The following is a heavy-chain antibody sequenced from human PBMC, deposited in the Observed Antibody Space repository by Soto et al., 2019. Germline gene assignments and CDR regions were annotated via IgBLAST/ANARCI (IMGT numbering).Heavy chain of an antibody. CDR1: GFTFSSYG. D-gene: IGHD6-13*01. V-gene: IGHV3-33*01. CDR2: IWYDGMHK. CDR3: ARDSSLGGMDV. Sequence: GGSLRLSCAASGFTFSSYGMHWVRQAPGKGLEWLAAIWYDGMHKYYADSVKGTFTISRDNSKNTLNLQMNSPRDEDTDVYYCARDSSLGGMDVWGQGTTVTVSS. J-gene: IGHJ6*02.